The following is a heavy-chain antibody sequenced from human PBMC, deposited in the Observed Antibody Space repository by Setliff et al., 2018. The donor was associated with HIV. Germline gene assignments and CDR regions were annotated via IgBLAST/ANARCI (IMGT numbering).Heavy chain of an antibody. CDR2: ISTAGSDR. Sequence: GSLRLSCAASGFSFRGYSMNWVRQAPGKGLEWVSSISTAGSDRFYTDSVKGRFTISRDNAKKSLYLQMNSLRAEDTAVYYCARDFTDTVVGVVPFFDYWGQGTLVTVSS. D-gene: IGHD3-3*01. CDR3: ARDFTDTVVGVVPFFDY. V-gene: IGHV3-21*01. CDR1: GFSFRGYS. J-gene: IGHJ4*02.